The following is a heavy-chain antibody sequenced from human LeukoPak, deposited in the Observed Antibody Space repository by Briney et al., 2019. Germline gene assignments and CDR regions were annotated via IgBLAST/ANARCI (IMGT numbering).Heavy chain of an antibody. J-gene: IGHJ4*02. V-gene: IGHV4-4*07. CDR3: ARSAHGGNAGVFDY. Sequence: SETLSLTCTASGGSISSYYWSWIRQPAGKGLEWIGHIYTSGSTNYNPSLNSPVTMSVDTSKNQFSLKLNSVTAADTAVYYCARSAHGGNAGVFDYWGQGTLVTVSS. CDR2: IYTSGST. D-gene: IGHD4-23*01. CDR1: GGSISSYY.